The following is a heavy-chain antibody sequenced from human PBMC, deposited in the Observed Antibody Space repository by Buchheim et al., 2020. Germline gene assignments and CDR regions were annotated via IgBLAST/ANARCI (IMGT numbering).Heavy chain of an antibody. CDR3: TTAVHDV. Sequence: EVQLVESGGGLLKPGGSLRLSCAASGFTFSNAWMNWVRQAPGKGLEWVGRIKRKTDGGTTDYAAPVKGRFTIARDDSKNTLYLQMSSLRAADTAMYYCTTAVHDVWGQGTL. J-gene: IGHJ4*02. CDR2: IKRKTDGGTT. CDR1: GFTFSNAW. V-gene: IGHV3-15*07.